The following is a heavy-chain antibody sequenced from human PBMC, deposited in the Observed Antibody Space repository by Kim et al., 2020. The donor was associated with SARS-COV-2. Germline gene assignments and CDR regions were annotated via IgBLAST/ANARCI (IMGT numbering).Heavy chain of an antibody. CDR3: ARSGAYCGGDCYYY. V-gene: IGHV4-34*01. D-gene: IGHD2-21*02. Sequence: NPSLKSRVTISVDTSKNQFSLKLSSVTAADTAVYYCARSGAYCGGDCYYYWGQGTLVTVSS. J-gene: IGHJ4*02.